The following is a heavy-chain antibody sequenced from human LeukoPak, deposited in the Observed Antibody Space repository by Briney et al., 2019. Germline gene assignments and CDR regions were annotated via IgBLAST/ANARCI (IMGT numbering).Heavy chain of an antibody. V-gene: IGHV3-9*01. CDR1: GFTFDDYA. J-gene: IGHJ5*02. CDR2: ISWNSGSI. D-gene: IGHD3-10*01. CDR3: AKDRQSSGNYRWFDP. Sequence: PGGSLRLSCAASGFTFDDYAMHWVRQAPGKGLEWVSGISWNSGSIGYADSVKGRFTISGDNAKNSLYLQMNSLTTEDTALYYCAKDRQSSGNYRWFDPWGQGTLVTVFS.